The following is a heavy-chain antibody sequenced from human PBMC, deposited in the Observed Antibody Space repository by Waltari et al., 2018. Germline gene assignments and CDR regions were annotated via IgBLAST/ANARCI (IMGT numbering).Heavy chain of an antibody. J-gene: IGHJ4*02. D-gene: IGHD3-3*01. CDR1: GFTFSIDA. Sequence: EVQLLESGGGLVQPGGSLPLSCTASGFTFSIDAMNWVRQAPGKGLEWVSGISGSGDNTYYADSVGGRFTISRDNSENTVYLQMNSLRAEDTAVYYCARADFWSGYLFDFWGQGTLVTVSS. V-gene: IGHV3-23*01. CDR3: ARADFWSGYLFDF. CDR2: ISGSGDNT.